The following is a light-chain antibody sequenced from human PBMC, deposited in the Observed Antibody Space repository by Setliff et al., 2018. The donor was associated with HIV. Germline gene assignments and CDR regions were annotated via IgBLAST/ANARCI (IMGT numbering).Light chain of an antibody. V-gene: IGLV2-14*03. CDR3: SSYINTFI. Sequence: QSVLTQPASVSGSPGQSITLSCTGTTSDIGAYTYVSWYRQHPGKAPQLIIYDVDKRPSGVSHRFSGSKSGNTASLTISGLQAEDEADYFCSSYINTFIFGGGTKVTV. J-gene: IGLJ1*01. CDR2: DVD. CDR1: TSDIGAYTY.